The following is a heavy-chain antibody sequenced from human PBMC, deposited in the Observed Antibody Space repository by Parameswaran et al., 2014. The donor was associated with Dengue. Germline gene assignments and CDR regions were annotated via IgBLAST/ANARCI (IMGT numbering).Heavy chain of an antibody. D-gene: IGHD3-9*01. V-gene: IGHV3-30*18. CDR2: ISYDGSNK. CDR3: AKSLPSGYGLVGPFDY. Sequence: VRQAPGKGLEWVAVISYDGSNKYYADSVKGRFTISRDNSKNTLYLQMNSLRAEDTAVYYCAKSLPSGYGLVGPFDYWGQGTLVTVSS. J-gene: IGHJ4*02.